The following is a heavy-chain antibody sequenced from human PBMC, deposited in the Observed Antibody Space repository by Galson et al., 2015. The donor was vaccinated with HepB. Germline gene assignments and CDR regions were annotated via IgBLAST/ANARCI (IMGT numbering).Heavy chain of an antibody. J-gene: IGHJ3*02. Sequence: SLRLSCAASGFTFDDYAMHWVRQAPGKGLEWVSGISWNSGSIGYADSVKGRFTISRDNAKNSLYLQMNSLRAEDTALYYCAKEFGYSGSLKAFDIWGQGTMVTVSS. V-gene: IGHV3-9*01. CDR1: GFTFDDYA. CDR2: ISWNSGSI. D-gene: IGHD1-26*01. CDR3: AKEFGYSGSLKAFDI.